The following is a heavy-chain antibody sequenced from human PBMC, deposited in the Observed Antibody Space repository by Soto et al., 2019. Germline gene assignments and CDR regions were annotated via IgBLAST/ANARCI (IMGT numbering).Heavy chain of an antibody. D-gene: IGHD3-3*01. Sequence: QVQLQESGPGLVKPSQTLSLTCTVSGGSISSGDYYWSWIRQPPGKGLEWIGYIYYSGSTYYNPSLKSRVTISVDTSKNQFSLKLGSVTAADTAVYYYARGLRFLEWLTLFDYWGQGTLVTVSS. CDR3: ARGLRFLEWLTLFDY. V-gene: IGHV4-30-4*01. CDR2: IYYSGST. J-gene: IGHJ4*02. CDR1: GGSISSGDYY.